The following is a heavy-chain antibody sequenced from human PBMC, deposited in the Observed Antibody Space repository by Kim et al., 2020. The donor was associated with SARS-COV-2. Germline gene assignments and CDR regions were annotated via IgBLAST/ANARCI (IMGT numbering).Heavy chain of an antibody. CDR2: ISGSGGST. J-gene: IGHJ4*02. CDR1: GFTFSSYA. Sequence: GGSLRLSCAASGFTFSSYAMSWVRQAPGKGLEWVSAISGSGGSTYYADSVKGRFTISRDNSKNTLYLQMNSLRAEDTAVYYCAKDPMGVITFGGVNYFDYWGQGTLVTVSS. V-gene: IGHV3-23*01. D-gene: IGHD3-16*01. CDR3: AKDPMGVITFGGVNYFDY.